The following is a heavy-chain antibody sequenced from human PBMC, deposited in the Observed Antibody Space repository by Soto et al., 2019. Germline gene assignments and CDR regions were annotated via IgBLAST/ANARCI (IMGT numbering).Heavy chain of an antibody. Sequence: GSLRLSCAASGFTFSSYAMSWVRQAPGKGLEWVSAISGSGGSTYYADSVKGRFTISRDNSKNTLYLQMNSLRAEDTAVYYCAKSEWEPHVFDYWGQGTLVTVSA. D-gene: IGHD1-26*01. CDR1: GFTFSSYA. CDR2: ISGSGGST. V-gene: IGHV3-23*01. J-gene: IGHJ4*02. CDR3: AKSEWEPHVFDY.